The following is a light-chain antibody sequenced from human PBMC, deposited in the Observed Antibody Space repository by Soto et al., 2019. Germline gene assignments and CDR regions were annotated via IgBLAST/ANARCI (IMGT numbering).Light chain of an antibody. J-gene: IGKJ4*01. V-gene: IGKV1-33*01. CDR1: HDVNNY. CDR3: QQYNSPPPT. Sequence: DIQMTQSPSSLSASIGDEVTITCQASHDVNNYVNWYQQRPGKAPKVLIYGASNLETGVPSRFSGRGSGTHFSLTISSLQPEDIASYYCQQYNSPPPTFGGGTKVEIK. CDR2: GAS.